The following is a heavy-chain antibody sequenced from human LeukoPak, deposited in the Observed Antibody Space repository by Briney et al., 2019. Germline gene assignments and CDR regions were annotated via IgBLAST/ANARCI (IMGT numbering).Heavy chain of an antibody. CDR1: GGSISSSSYN. CDR2: IYESGTT. V-gene: IGHV4-39*07. D-gene: IGHD6-13*01. Sequence: SETLSLTCTVAGGSISSSSYNWGWIRQPPGKGREWIGSIYESGTTYYNPSLKVPASIAVETTKNQLSLKVSSVTDADRALYYCARAGRGGSSSFKGSGDTNWFEPWGQGTLVTVSS. J-gene: IGHJ5*02. CDR3: ARAGRGGSSSFKGSGDTNWFEP.